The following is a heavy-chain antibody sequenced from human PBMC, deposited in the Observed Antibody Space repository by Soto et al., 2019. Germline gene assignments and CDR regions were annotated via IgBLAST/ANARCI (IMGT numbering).Heavy chain of an antibody. D-gene: IGHD3-10*01. CDR2: IWFDGTTI. Sequence: GGSLRLSCAASGFTFSLYGMHWVRQAPDKGLEWVAIIWFDGTTIVYADSVKGRFTISRDNAKNTLYLQMNSLRVEDTAVYFCVRDRGYPDSFDIWGPATLVTVSS. J-gene: IGHJ3*02. CDR1: GFTFSLYG. V-gene: IGHV3-33*01. CDR3: VRDRGYPDSFDI.